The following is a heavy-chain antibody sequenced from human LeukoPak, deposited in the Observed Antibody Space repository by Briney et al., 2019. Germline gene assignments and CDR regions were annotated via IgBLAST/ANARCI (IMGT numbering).Heavy chain of an antibody. CDR1: GYTFTTYG. Sequence: GASVKVSCKASGYTFTTYGISWVRQAPGQGLEWMGWISAYNGNTNYAQKLQGRVTMTRDTSTSTVYMELSSLRSEDTAVYYCAREGYGSGSRYARPFDPWGQGTLVTVSS. CDR2: ISAYNGNT. D-gene: IGHD3-10*01. CDR3: AREGYGSGSRYARPFDP. J-gene: IGHJ5*02. V-gene: IGHV1-18*01.